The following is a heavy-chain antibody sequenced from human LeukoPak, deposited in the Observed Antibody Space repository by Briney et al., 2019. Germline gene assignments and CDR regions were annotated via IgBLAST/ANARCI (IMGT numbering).Heavy chain of an antibody. CDR1: GGTFSSYA. D-gene: IGHD5-18*01. CDR2: IIPIFGTA. CDR3: AREGGRYSYGLYPF. J-gene: IGHJ4*02. Sequence: SVKVSCKASGGTFSSYAISWVRQAPGQGLEWMGRIIPIFGTANYAQKFQGRVTITTDESTSTAYMELSSLRSEDTAVYYCAREGGRYSYGLYPFWGQGTLVTVSS. V-gene: IGHV1-69*05.